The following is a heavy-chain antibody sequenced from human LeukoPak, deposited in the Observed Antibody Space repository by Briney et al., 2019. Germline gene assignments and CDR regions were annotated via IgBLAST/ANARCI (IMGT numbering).Heavy chain of an antibody. Sequence: KPSQTLSLTCTVSGASISSGDYYWSWNRQPPGKGLEWIVYIYYSGTTYYNPSLKSRITISVDTSKNQYSLKLSSVTAADTAVYYCARDDQFRWFDYWGQGTLVTVSS. CDR2: IYYSGTT. J-gene: IGHJ4*02. CDR1: GASISSGDYY. V-gene: IGHV4-30-4*08. D-gene: IGHD2-21*01. CDR3: ARDDQFRWFDY.